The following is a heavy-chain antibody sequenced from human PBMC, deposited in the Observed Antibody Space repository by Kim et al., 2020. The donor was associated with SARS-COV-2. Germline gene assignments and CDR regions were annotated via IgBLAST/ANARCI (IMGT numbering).Heavy chain of an antibody. J-gene: IGHJ2*01. CDR2: ITDHSTST. CDR3: VRVNPNWYYDL. Sequence: GGSLRLSCAASGFTFSNYWMHWVHHTPGKGLEWVARITDHSTSTIYADSAKGRFTISRDNAKNTLTLQMHSLRAEDTVVYYCVRVNPNWYYDLWGRGTLVPVSS. CDR1: GFTFSNYW. V-gene: IGHV3-74*01.